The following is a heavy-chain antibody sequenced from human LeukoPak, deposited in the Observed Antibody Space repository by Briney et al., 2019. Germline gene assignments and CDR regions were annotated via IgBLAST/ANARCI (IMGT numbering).Heavy chain of an antibody. CDR3: VRDLGVGSYGDY. D-gene: IGHD3-16*01. CDR2: IGHDGSYQ. V-gene: IGHV3-33*08. J-gene: IGHJ4*02. CDR1: GFTFSSYS. Sequence: PGGSLRLSCAASGFTFSSYSMNWVRQAPGKGLERMAVIGHDGSYQQFADSVKGRFTISRDNSKNTLYLQMKNLRGEDTAVYYCVRDLGVGSYGDYWGQGTLVTVSS.